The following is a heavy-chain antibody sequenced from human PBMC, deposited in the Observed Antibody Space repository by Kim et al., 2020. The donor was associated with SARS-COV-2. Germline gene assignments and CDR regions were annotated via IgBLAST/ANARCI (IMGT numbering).Heavy chain of an antibody. V-gene: IGHV3-15*01. CDR2: T. D-gene: IGHD4-17*01. CDR3: TNADTYGDEGY. J-gene: IGHJ4*02. Sequence: TDYAATVKGRFTISRDHSKTTLYPQTNSLKPVDTAVYYCTNADTYGDEGYWGQGTLVTVSS.